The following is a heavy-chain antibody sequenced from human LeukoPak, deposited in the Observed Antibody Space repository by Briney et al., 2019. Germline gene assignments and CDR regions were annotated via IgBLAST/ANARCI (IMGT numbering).Heavy chain of an antibody. V-gene: IGHV3-23*01. CDR2: IIYSGGAT. D-gene: IGHD3-22*01. J-gene: IGHJ4*02. CDR1: GFTFSRSA. CDR3: AKDGLYYDGSEHVYYFDS. Sequence: GGSLRLSCAASGFTFSRSAMTWVRQGPGTGLEFVASIIYSGGATYYADSVKGRFTISRDNFKNTLYLQMNSLRAEDTALYYCAKDGLYYDGSEHVYYFDSWGQGTLVTVSS.